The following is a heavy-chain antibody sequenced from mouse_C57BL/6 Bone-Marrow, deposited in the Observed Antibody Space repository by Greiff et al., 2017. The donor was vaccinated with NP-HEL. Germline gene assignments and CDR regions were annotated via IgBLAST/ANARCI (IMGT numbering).Heavy chain of an antibody. CDR3: ARHGDYFGSSYGYFDV. V-gene: IGHV1-62-2*01. Sequence: LVEPGASVKLSCKASGYTFTEYTIHWVKQRSGQGLEWLGWFYPGSGSIKYNEKFKDKATLTADKSSSTVYMDLSRLTSEDSAVYFCARHGDYFGSSYGYFDVWGTGTTVTVSS. J-gene: IGHJ1*03. CDR1: GYTFTEYT. CDR2: FYPGSGSI. D-gene: IGHD1-1*01.